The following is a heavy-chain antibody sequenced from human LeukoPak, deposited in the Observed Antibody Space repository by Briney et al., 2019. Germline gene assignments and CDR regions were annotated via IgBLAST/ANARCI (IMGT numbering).Heavy chain of an antibody. CDR1: GFTFSSFA. Sequence: GGSLRLSCAASGFTFSSFAMSWVRQAPGKGLEWVSSISSSGANTYYADSVKGRFTISRDNSKNTLYLQVSGLRAKDTAVYYCAKRDRPCSGDCSAPYYFDYWGQGTLVTVSS. D-gene: IGHD2-21*02. CDR2: ISSSGANT. J-gene: IGHJ4*02. CDR3: AKRDRPCSGDCSAPYYFDY. V-gene: IGHV3-23*01.